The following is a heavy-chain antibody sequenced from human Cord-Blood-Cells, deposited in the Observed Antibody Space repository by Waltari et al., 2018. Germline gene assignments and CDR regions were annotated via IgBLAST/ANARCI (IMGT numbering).Heavy chain of an antibody. V-gene: IGHV3-9*01. CDR1: GFTFDDYA. D-gene: IGHD6-6*01. Sequence: EVQLVESGGGLVQPGRSLRLSCAASGFTFDDYAMHWVRQAPRKGLEWVSGISWNSGSIGYADSGKGRFTISRDNAKNSLYLQMNSLRAEDTALYYCAKDSSSSGAYYYYYGMDVWGQGTTVTVSS. J-gene: IGHJ6*02. CDR3: AKDSSSSGAYYYYYGMDV. CDR2: ISWNSGSI.